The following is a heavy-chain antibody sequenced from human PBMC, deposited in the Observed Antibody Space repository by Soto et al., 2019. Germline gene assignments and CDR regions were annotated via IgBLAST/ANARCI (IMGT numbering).Heavy chain of an antibody. J-gene: IGHJ4*02. CDR1: GFTFSSYA. D-gene: IGHD2-15*01. CDR3: AKEMVAAAYVETSPFAL. CDR2: IGGSGGDS. Sequence: EVQLLESGGGLVQPGGSLTLSGTGSGFTFSSYAMCWVRQAPGTGLEWVSVIGGSGGDSSIADSVKGRFTISSDNSKNTLYLHMSSLRAEDTARYYCAKEMVAAAYVETSPFALWGQGTMVTVSS. V-gene: IGHV3-23*01.